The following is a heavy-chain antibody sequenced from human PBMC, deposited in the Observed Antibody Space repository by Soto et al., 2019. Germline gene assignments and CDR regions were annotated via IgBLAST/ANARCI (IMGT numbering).Heavy chain of an antibody. CDR3: ARDLNSNYRSHYGMDV. J-gene: IGHJ6*02. CDR2: IYYSGST. V-gene: IGHV4-31*03. Sequence: QVQLQESGPGLVKPSQTLSLTCTVSGGSISSGGYYWSWIRQHPGKGLEWIGYIYYSGSTYYNPSLKSRVTRSVDTSKNQFSLKLSSVTAADTAVYYCARDLNSNYRSHYGMDVWGQGTTVTVSS. D-gene: IGHD4-4*01. CDR1: GGSISSGGYY.